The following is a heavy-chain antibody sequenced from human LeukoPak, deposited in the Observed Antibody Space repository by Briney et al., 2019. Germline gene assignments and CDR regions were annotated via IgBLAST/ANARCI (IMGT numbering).Heavy chain of an antibody. V-gene: IGHV3-43*01. CDR2: ITWKTHRT. J-gene: IGHJ4*02. D-gene: IGHD3-3*01. Sequence: GGSLRLSCAASGFTFNDDTMHWVRQTPGRGLEWVSFITWKTHRTNYADSVKGRFTVSRDNRKDSLYLQMNSLSTEDTGLYHCASEVGYRSLGYLGQGTLVTVPS. CDR3: ASEVGYRSLGY. CDR1: GFTFNDDT.